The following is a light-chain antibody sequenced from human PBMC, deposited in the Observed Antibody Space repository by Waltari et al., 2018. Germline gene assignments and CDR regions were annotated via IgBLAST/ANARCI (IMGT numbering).Light chain of an antibody. CDR2: HND. J-gene: IGLJ1*01. CDR3: AAWDASLSGYL. Sequence: QSVLTQPPSASGTPGPRITIPCSGGTSNIGRDTVYWYQQVPGRTPRLLISHNDQRPSGVPDRFSASKSGTSASLAISGLRFEDDADYYCAAWDASLSGYLFGAGTKVTVL. CDR1: TSNIGRDT. V-gene: IGLV1-47*01.